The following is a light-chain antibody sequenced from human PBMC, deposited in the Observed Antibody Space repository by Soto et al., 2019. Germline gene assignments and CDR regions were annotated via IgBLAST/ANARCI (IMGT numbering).Light chain of an antibody. Sequence: QSVLTQSSSASASLGSSVKLTCTLSSGHSSYIIAWHQQQPGKAPRYLMKLEGSGSYNKGSGVPDRFSGSSSGADRYLTISNLQSEDEADYYCETWDSNPRVVFGRGTKLTVL. CDR1: SGHSSYI. CDR2: LEGSGSY. V-gene: IGLV4-60*03. J-gene: IGLJ2*01. CDR3: ETWDSNPRVV.